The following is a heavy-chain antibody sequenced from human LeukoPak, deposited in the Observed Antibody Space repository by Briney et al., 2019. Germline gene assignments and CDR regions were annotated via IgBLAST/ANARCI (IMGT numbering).Heavy chain of an antibody. CDR3: ARGRSVGYYDSSGYYPYGMGV. V-gene: IGHV3-48*02. Sequence: GGSLRLSCAASGFTFSSYSMNWVRQAPGKGLEWVSYISSSSSTIYYADSVKGRFTISRDNAKNSLYLQMNSLRDEDTAVYYCARGRSVGYYDSSGYYPYGMGVWGQETTVTVSS. D-gene: IGHD3-22*01. J-gene: IGHJ6*02. CDR1: GFTFSSYS. CDR2: ISSSSSTI.